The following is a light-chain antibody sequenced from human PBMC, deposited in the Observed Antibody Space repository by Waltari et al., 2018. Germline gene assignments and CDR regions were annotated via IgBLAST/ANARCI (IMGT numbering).Light chain of an antibody. CDR1: QSVSSSY. J-gene: IGKJ2*01. CDR3: QQYGSSPPYT. V-gene: IGKV3-20*01. CDR2: GAS. Sequence: EIVLTQSPGTLSLSPGERATLSCSASQSVSSSYLAWYQPKPGQAPRLLIYGASSRATGIPDRFSGSGSGTDFTLTISRLEPEDFAVYYCQQYGSSPPYTFGQGTKLEIK.